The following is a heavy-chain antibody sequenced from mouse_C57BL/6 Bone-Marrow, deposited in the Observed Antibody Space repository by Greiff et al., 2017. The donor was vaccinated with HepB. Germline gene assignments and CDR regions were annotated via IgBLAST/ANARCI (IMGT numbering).Heavy chain of an antibody. CDR3: ARQYYGSSHWYFDV. Sequence: EVHLVESGGGLVQPGGSLKLSCAASGFTFSDYYMYWVRQTPEKRLEWVAYISNGGGSTYYPDTVKGRFTISRDNAKNTLYLQMSRLKSEDTAMYYCARQYYGSSHWYFDVWGTGTTVTVSS. CDR1: GFTFSDYY. V-gene: IGHV5-12*01. J-gene: IGHJ1*03. D-gene: IGHD1-1*01. CDR2: ISNGGGST.